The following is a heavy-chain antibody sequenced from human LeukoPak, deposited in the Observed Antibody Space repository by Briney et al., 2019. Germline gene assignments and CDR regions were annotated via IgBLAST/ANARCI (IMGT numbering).Heavy chain of an antibody. CDR1: GFTFSSYG. Sequence: GGSLRLSCAVSGFTFSSYGMSWVRQAPGKGLEWVSGISGSGGSTYYADSVKGRFTISRDNAKNSLYLQMNSLRAEDTAVYYCASGMTTVTTGAFDIWGQGTMVTVSS. CDR2: ISGSGGST. J-gene: IGHJ3*02. CDR3: ASGMTTVTTGAFDI. D-gene: IGHD4-17*01. V-gene: IGHV3-23*01.